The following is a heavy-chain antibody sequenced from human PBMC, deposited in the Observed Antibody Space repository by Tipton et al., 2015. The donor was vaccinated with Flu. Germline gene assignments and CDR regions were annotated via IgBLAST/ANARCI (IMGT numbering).Heavy chain of an antibody. Sequence: TLSLTCTVSGGSIRNYYWSWIRQPPGKGLEFIGYVYYSGSTNYNPSLKSRVTILVDTSKNQFSLNQSSVMAADTAVYYCASTPSRGGCDHWGQGTLVTVPS. CDR3: ASTPSRGGCDH. J-gene: IGHJ4*02. CDR2: VYYSGST. CDR1: GGSIRNYY. V-gene: IGHV4-59*08. D-gene: IGHD3-16*01.